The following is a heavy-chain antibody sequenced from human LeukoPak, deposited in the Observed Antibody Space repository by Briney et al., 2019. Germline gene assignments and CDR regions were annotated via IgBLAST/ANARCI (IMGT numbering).Heavy chain of an antibody. CDR1: GDSIRGYY. Sequence: SETLSLTCTVSGDSIRGYYWSWIRQSAGTGLEWIGRMFTSGTTTYNPSLKSRVSISLDTSKKHFSLKLSSVTAADTAVYYCAGTGLFFDYWSQGTLVTVSS. D-gene: IGHD7-27*01. CDR2: MFTSGTT. V-gene: IGHV4-4*07. J-gene: IGHJ4*02. CDR3: AGTGLFFDY.